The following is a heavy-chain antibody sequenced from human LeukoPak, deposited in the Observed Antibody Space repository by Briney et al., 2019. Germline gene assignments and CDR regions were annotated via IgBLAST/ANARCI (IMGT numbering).Heavy chain of an antibody. CDR1: GGSISSYY. Sequence: PSETLSLTCTVSGGSISSYYWSWIRQPPGKGLEWIGYIYYSGSTNYNPSLKSRVTISVDTSKNQFSLKLSSVTAADTAVYYCARLRLDYYYDIDVWGQGTTVTVSS. J-gene: IGHJ6*02. CDR3: ARLRLDYYYDIDV. CDR2: IYYSGST. D-gene: IGHD3-10*01. V-gene: IGHV4-59*08.